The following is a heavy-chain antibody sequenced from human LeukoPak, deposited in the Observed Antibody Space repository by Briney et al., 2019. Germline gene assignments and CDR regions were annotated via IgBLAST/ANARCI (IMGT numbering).Heavy chain of an antibody. D-gene: IGHD3-10*01. J-gene: IGHJ6*02. Sequence: GGSLRLSCAASGFTFSSYAMGWVPQASGKGLEWGSAISGSGGSTYHADSVKGRFTTSRDNSKNTLYLQMNSLRSEDTAVYYCARGKVRGAIPSWGMDVWGQGTTVTVSS. CDR1: GFTFSSYA. CDR3: ARGKVRGAIPSWGMDV. CDR2: ISGSGGST. V-gene: IGHV3-23*01.